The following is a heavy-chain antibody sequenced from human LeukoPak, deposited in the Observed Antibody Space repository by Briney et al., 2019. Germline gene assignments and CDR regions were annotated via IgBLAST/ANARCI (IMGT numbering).Heavy chain of an antibody. V-gene: IGHV4-59*01. Sequence: SETLSLTCTVSGGSISNYYWTWIRQPPGKGLEWIGYINYSGSTNYNPSLKSRVTISVDRSKNQFSLNLSSVTAADTAVYYCVRSEMGGYTFDYWGQGTLVIVSS. D-gene: IGHD5-24*01. CDR3: VRSEMGGYTFDY. CDR2: INYSGST. CDR1: GGSISNYY. J-gene: IGHJ4*02.